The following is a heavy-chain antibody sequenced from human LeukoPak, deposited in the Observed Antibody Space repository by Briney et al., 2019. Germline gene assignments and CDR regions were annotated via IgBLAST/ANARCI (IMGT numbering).Heavy chain of an antibody. V-gene: IGHV3-30*03. CDR3: ARRFGY. CDR1: GFTFSSYG. Sequence: GRSLRLSCAASGFTFSSYGMHWVRQAPGKGLEWVAVISYGGSNKYYADSVKGRFAISRDNAKNSLYLQMNSLRAEDTAVYYCARRFGYWGQGTLVTVSS. CDR2: ISYGGSNK. J-gene: IGHJ4*02.